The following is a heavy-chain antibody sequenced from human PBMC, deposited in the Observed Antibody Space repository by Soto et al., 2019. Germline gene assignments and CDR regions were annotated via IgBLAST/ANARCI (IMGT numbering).Heavy chain of an antibody. Sequence: QVQLVQSGAEVKKPGSSVKVSCKASGGTFSSYTISWVRQAPGQGLEWMGRIIPILGIANDAQKFQGRVTITADKSTSTAYMELSRLRSEDTAVYYCARDTTMVRSSGAFDIWGQGTMVTVSS. D-gene: IGHD3-10*01. CDR1: GGTFSSYT. V-gene: IGHV1-69*08. CDR2: IIPILGIA. J-gene: IGHJ3*02. CDR3: ARDTTMVRSSGAFDI.